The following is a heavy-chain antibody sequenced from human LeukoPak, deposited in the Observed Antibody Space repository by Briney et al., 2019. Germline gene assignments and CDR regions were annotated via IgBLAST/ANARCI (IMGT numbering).Heavy chain of an antibody. J-gene: IGHJ3*01. Sequence: PSETLSLTCTVSGGPLSCNTYYWGWIRQPPGKGLEWIGSISHSGSAYYNPSLKSRVSISVDTSMTQMSLKLSSVTASDTAVYYCASPPSYYYETSGYSHDAFDLWGQGTMITVSS. D-gene: IGHD3-22*01. CDR3: ASPPSYYYETSGYSHDAFDL. CDR1: GGPLSCNTYY. V-gene: IGHV4-39*01. CDR2: ISHSGSA.